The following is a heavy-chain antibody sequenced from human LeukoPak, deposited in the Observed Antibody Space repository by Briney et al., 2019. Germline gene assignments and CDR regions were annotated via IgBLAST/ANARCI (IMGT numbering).Heavy chain of an antibody. CDR3: VREYGHYYYYYMDV. J-gene: IGHJ6*03. CDR2: IKQDGSEK. Sequence: GGSLRLSCAASGFTFSSYWMSWVRQAPGKGLEWVANIKQDGSEKYYVDSVKGRFTISRDNAKNSLYLQMNSLRAEDTAVYYCVREYGHYYYYYMDVWGKGTTVTVSS. V-gene: IGHV3-7*01. D-gene: IGHD4-17*01. CDR1: GFTFSSYW.